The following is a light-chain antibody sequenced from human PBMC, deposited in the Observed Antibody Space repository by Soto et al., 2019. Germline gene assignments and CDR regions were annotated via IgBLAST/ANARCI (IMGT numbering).Light chain of an antibody. Sequence: DIQMTQSPSILSASVGDRVTITCRASQSISSWLAWYQQKPGKAPNLLIYKASHLENGVPSRFSGSGSGTEFTLTISSLQPDDFATYYCQQYSSYWTFAQGTKVDI. CDR3: QQYSSYWT. CDR2: KAS. CDR1: QSISSW. J-gene: IGKJ1*01. V-gene: IGKV1-5*03.